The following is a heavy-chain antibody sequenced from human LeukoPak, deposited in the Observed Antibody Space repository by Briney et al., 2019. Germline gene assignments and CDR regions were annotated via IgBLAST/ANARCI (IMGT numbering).Heavy chain of an antibody. CDR1: GFTFSNYW. Sequence: GSLRLSCAASGFTFSNYWMSWVRQPPGKGLEWIGSIYYSGSTFDNPSLKSRVTISVDKSRNQFSLKLSSVTAADTAVYYCAREPSHIAAADKRGYAFDIWGQGTMVTVSS. V-gene: IGHV4-4*02. D-gene: IGHD6-13*01. J-gene: IGHJ3*02. CDR2: IYYSGST. CDR3: AREPSHIAAADKRGYAFDI.